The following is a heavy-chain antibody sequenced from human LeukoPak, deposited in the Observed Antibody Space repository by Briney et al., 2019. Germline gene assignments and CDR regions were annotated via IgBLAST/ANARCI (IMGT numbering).Heavy chain of an antibody. J-gene: IGHJ4*02. CDR3: ARKVATTPYYFDY. Sequence: SETLSLTXTVSGGSISSYYWSWIRQPPGKGLEWIGYIYYSGSTNYNPSLKSRVTISVDTSKNQFSLKLSSVTAADTAVYYCARKVATTPYYFDYWGQRTLVTVSS. D-gene: IGHD5-24*01. V-gene: IGHV4-59*01. CDR1: GGSISSYY. CDR2: IYYSGST.